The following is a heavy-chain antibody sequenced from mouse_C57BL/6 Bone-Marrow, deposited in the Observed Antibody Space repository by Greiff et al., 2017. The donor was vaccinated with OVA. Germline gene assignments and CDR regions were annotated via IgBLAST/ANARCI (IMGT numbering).Heavy chain of an antibody. CDR2: ISYDGSN. Sequence: DVKLVESGPGLVKPSQSLSLTCSVTGYSITSGYYWNWIRQFPGNKLEWMGYISYDGSNNYNPSLKNRISITRDTSKNQFFLKLNSVTTEDTATYYCARDYDYPWFAYWGQGTLVTVSA. CDR1: GYSITSGYY. V-gene: IGHV3-6*01. D-gene: IGHD2-4*01. J-gene: IGHJ3*01. CDR3: ARDYDYPWFAY.